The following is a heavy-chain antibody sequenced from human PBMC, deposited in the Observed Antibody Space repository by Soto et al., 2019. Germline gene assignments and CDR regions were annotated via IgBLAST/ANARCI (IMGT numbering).Heavy chain of an antibody. CDR3: AKFKTLYSYYGMDV. Sequence: GGSLRLSCAASGFTFSSYAMSWVRQSPGKGLEWVSAISGSGGSTYYADSVKGRFTISRDNSKNTLYLQMNSLRAEDTDVYYCAKFKTLYSYYGMDVWGQGTTVTVSS. CDR2: ISGSGGST. V-gene: IGHV3-23*01. CDR1: GFTFSSYA. J-gene: IGHJ6*02.